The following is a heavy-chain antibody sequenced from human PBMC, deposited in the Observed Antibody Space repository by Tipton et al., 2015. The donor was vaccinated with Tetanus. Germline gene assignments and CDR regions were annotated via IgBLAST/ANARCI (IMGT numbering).Heavy chain of an antibody. V-gene: IGHV3-23*01. J-gene: IGHJ4*02. CDR3: ASPVRAHLYAFDY. Sequence: GSLRLSCAASGFPFSDFAMTWVRQAPGKGLDWVSTISVSGTTYNADSVKGRFTISRDNSLNTLYLQMNSLRAEDTGIYYCASPVRAHLYAFDYWGQGSLVTVS. CDR1: GFPFSDFA. D-gene: IGHD2-2*02. CDR2: ISVSGTT.